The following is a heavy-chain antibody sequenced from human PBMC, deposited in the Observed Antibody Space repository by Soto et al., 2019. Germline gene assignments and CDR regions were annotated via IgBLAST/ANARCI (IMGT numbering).Heavy chain of an antibody. Sequence: QVQLVESGGGVVQPGNSLKLSCAASGFSVSTHVVHWVRQSPGKGVEWVAVLWYDGSGDWYADSVKGRFTISRDTSKNMMYLQMNNLRVEDTAIYFCARVPRFDTWDFDYWGQGTLATVSS. J-gene: IGHJ4*02. D-gene: IGHD2-2*02. CDR1: GFSVSTHV. CDR2: LWYDGSGD. CDR3: ARVPRFDTWDFDY. V-gene: IGHV3-33*01.